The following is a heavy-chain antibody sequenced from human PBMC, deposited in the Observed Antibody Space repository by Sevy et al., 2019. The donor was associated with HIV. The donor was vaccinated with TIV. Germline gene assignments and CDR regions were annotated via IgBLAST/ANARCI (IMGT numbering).Heavy chain of an antibody. J-gene: IGHJ6*02. CDR1: GFTFSSYA. CDR3: AKGDIVVVPAAIVYYYYGMDV. V-gene: IGHV3-23*01. CDR2: ISGSGGST. D-gene: IGHD2-2*01. Sequence: GSLRLSCAASGFTFSSYAMSWVRQAPGKGLEWVSAISGSGGSTYYADSVKGRFTISRDNSKNTLYLQMNSLRAEDTAVYYCAKGDIVVVPAAIVYYYYGMDVWGQGTTVTVSS.